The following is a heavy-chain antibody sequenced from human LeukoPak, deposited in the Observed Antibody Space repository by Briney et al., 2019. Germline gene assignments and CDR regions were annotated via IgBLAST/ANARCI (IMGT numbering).Heavy chain of an antibody. Sequence: GGSLRLSCAASGFTFSSYSMNWVRQAPGKGLEWVSSISSSSSYIYYADSEKGRFTISRDNAKNSLYLQMNSLRAEDTAVYYCARDRIAVAGRDAFDIWGQGTMVTVSS. V-gene: IGHV3-21*01. J-gene: IGHJ3*02. D-gene: IGHD6-19*01. CDR1: GFTFSSYS. CDR3: ARDRIAVAGRDAFDI. CDR2: ISSSSSYI.